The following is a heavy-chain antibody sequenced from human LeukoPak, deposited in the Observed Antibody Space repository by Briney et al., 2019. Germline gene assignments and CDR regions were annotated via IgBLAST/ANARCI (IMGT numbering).Heavy chain of an antibody. CDR3: ARFYYYDTTGYPYYYMDV. Sequence: PSETLSLTCAVAGYSINSDSYWGWIRQSPDKGLEWIGIIYHSGSTYYNPSLKSRFTISVDTSKNQFSLKVTSVTAADTAVYYCARFYYYDTTGYPYYYMDVWGKGTTVTVSS. CDR1: GYSINSDSY. D-gene: IGHD3-22*01. J-gene: IGHJ6*03. CDR2: IYHSGST. V-gene: IGHV4-38-2*01.